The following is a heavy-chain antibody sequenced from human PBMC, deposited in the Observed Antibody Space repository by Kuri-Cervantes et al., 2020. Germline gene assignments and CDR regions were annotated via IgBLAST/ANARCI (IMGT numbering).Heavy chain of an antibody. Sequence: ETRSLTCAASGFTLDDYGMSWVRQAPGKGREWVSGINWKGGSTGYADSVTGRFTISRDKAKHSLYLQMNSLRPDDTAMYYCARGPVSTNYVIFWGQGTLVTVSS. J-gene: IGHJ4*02. CDR3: ARGPVSTNYVIF. CDR1: GFTLDDYG. V-gene: IGHV3-20*04. D-gene: IGHD4/OR15-4a*01. CDR2: INWKGGST.